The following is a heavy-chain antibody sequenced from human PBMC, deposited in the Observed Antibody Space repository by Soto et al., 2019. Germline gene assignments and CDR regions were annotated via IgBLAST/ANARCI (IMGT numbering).Heavy chain of an antibody. V-gene: IGHV4-4*02. CDR1: GGSISISNW. CDR3: ASCYDSSGYRYYGMDV. CDR2: IYHSGST. Sequence: SETLSLTCAVSGGSISISNWCSWVRQPPGKGLEWIGEIYHSGSTNYNPSLKSRVTISVDKSKNQFSLKLSSVTAADTAVYYCASCYDSSGYRYYGMDVWGQGTTVTVSS. D-gene: IGHD3-22*01. J-gene: IGHJ6*02.